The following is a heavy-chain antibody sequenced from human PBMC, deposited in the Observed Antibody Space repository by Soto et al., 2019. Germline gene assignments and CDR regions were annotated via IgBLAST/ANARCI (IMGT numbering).Heavy chain of an antibody. CDR3: ARDSSSWLVDY. CDR1: GFTFSDYY. V-gene: IGHV3-11*01. J-gene: IGHJ4*02. D-gene: IGHD6-13*01. CDR2: ISSSGSTI. Sequence: GGSLRLSCAASGFTFSDYYMSWIRQAPGKGLEGVSYISSSGSTIYYADSVKGQFTTSRDNAKHSLYLQMNSLRAEDTAVYYCARDSSSWLVDYWGQGTLVTVSS.